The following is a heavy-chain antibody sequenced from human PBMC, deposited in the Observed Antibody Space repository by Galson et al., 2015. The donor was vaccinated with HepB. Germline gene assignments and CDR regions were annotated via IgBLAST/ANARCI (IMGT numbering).Heavy chain of an antibody. V-gene: IGHV3-23*01. D-gene: IGHD3-22*01. Sequence: SLRLSCAASGFTFSSYAMSWVRQAPGKGLEWVSAISGSGGSTYYADSVKGRYTISRDNSKNTLYLQMNSLRAEDTAVYYCAKVTPYYYDSSGYYYAFDYWGQGTLVTVSS. CDR2: ISGSGGST. CDR1: GFTFSSYA. CDR3: AKVTPYYYDSSGYYYAFDY. J-gene: IGHJ4*02.